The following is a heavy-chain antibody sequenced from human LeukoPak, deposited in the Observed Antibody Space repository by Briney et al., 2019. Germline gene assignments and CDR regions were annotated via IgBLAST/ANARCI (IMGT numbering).Heavy chain of an antibody. CDR3: ARQPSGYYGDSGYYPYYFDY. V-gene: IGHV4-59*08. CDR1: GGSINSYY. Sequence: KALETLSLTCTVSGGSINSYYWSWVRRPPGKGLEWIGHVFYTGNTKYGPSLNSRVTISLDTSKNQFSLRLNSVTAADTAVYYCARQPSGYYGDSGYYPYYFDYWGQGLLVTVSS. D-gene: IGHD3-22*01. CDR2: VFYTGNT. J-gene: IGHJ4*02.